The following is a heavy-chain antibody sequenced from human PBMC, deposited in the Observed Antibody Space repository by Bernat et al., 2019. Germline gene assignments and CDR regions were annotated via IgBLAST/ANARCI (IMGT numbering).Heavy chain of an antibody. CDR1: GFNFNNYA. CDR3: AKRMTTVYYMDV. CDR2: ITNRGGGT. J-gene: IGHJ6*03. Sequence: EVQLLESGGGLVQPGGSLRLSCAASGFNFNNYAMSCVRQAPGKGLECVSAITNRGGGTYHADYVKGRFTISRDNSKNTLYQQMNGLRAEDTAVYYCAKRMTTVYYMDVWGKGTTVTVSS. D-gene: IGHD4-11*01. V-gene: IGHV3-23*01.